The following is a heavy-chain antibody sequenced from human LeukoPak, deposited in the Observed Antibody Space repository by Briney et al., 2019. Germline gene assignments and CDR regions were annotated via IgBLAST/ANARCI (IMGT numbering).Heavy chain of an antibody. CDR1: GGSISSYY. J-gene: IGHJ4*02. CDR2: IYYSGST. Sequence: SETLSLTCTVSGGSISSYYWSWIRQPPGKGLEWIGYIYYSGSTNYNPSLKSRVTISVDTSKNQFSLKLSSVTAADTAVYYCARDFNGWSLAYWGQGTLVNVSS. CDR3: ARDFNGWSLAY. D-gene: IGHD2-8*01. V-gene: IGHV4-59*01.